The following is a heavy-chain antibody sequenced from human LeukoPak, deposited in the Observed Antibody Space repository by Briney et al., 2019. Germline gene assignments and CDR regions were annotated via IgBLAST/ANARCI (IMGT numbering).Heavy chain of an antibody. CDR1: GGSFSGYY. CDR2: INHSGST. CDR3: ARVKRYSDWLSEVTYYYYYYGMDV. Sequence: PSETLSLTCAVYGGSFSGYYWSWIRQPPGKGLEWIGEINHSGSTNYNPSLKSRVTISVDTSKNQFSLKLSSVTAADTAVYYCARVKRYSDWLSEVTYYYYYYGMDVWGQGTTVTVSS. D-gene: IGHD3-9*01. J-gene: IGHJ6*02. V-gene: IGHV4-34*01.